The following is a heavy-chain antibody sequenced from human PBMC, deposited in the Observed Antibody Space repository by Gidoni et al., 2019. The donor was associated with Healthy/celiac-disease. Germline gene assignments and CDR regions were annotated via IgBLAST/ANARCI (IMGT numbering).Heavy chain of an antibody. CDR1: GGSISSYY. D-gene: IGHD3-22*01. Sequence: QVQLQESGPGLVKPSETLSLTCTVSGGSISSYYWSWIRQPPGKGLEWIGYIYYSGSTNYNPSLKSRVTISVDTSKNQFSLKLSSVTAADTAVYYCARFHGYYSVNYFDYWGQGTLVTVSS. CDR3: ARFHGYYSVNYFDY. CDR2: IYYSGST. J-gene: IGHJ4*02. V-gene: IGHV4-59*01.